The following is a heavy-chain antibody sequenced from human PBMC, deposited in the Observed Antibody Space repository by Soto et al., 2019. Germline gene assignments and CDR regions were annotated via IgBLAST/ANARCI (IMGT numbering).Heavy chain of an antibody. D-gene: IGHD1-26*01. CDR2: ISRSGRTI. CDR3: ARDWDNGSYGGSAH. J-gene: IGHJ4*02. V-gene: IGHV3-11*01. Sequence: QVQLEESGGGLVKPGGSLRLSCAASGFTFSDYYMSWIRQAPGKGLEWVSYISRSGRTISYADSVKGRFTISRDNAKNSLYLQMNSLRAEDTAVYYCARDWDNGSYGGSAHWGQGTLVTVSS. CDR1: GFTFSDYY.